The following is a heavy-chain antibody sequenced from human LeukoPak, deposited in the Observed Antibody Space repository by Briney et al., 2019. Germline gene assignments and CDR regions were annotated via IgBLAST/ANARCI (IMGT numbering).Heavy chain of an antibody. J-gene: IGHJ3*02. V-gene: IGHV4-59*08. D-gene: IGHD2-15*01. CDR1: GGSISSYY. CDR3: ARCPRYCSGGSCYPDAFDI. Sequence: SETLSLTCTVSGGSISSYYWSWIRQPPGKGLEWIGYIYYSGSTNYNPSLKSRVTISVDTSKNQFSLKLSSVTAADTAVYYCARCPRYCSGGSCYPDAFDIWGQGAMVTVSS. CDR2: IYYSGST.